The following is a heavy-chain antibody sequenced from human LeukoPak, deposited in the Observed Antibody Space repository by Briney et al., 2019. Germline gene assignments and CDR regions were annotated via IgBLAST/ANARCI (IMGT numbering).Heavy chain of an antibody. D-gene: IGHD2-15*01. V-gene: IGHV3-66*01. Sequence: GGSLRLSCAASGFTVSSNYMSWVRQAPGKGLEWVSVIYSGGSTYYADSVKGRFTISRDNSKNTLYLQMNSLRAEDTAVYYCASLACSGGSCYSELIDYWGQGTLVTVSS. CDR1: GFTVSSNY. CDR2: IYSGGST. J-gene: IGHJ4*02. CDR3: ASLACSGGSCYSELIDY.